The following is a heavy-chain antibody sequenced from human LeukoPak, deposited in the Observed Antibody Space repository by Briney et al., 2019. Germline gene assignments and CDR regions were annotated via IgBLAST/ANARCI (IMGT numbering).Heavy chain of an antibody. Sequence: TSETLSLTCAVYGGSFSGYYWSWIRQPPGKGLEWIGEINHSGSTNYNPSLKSRVTISVDTSKNQFSLKLSSVTAADTAVYYCARGAGDSSWYDYYYYYMDVWGKGTTVTVSS. CDR3: ARGAGDSSWYDYYYYYMDV. CDR2: INHSGST. J-gene: IGHJ6*03. D-gene: IGHD6-13*01. V-gene: IGHV4-34*01. CDR1: GGSFSGYY.